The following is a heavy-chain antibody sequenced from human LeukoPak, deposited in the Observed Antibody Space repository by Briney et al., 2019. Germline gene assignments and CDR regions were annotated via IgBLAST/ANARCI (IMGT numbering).Heavy chain of an antibody. CDR2: ISGNGGGA. CDR1: GFTFSSYA. D-gene: IGHD3-22*01. CDR3: AKGTKVIVVDNYFDY. J-gene: IGHJ4*02. V-gene: IGHV3-23*01. Sequence: GGSLRLSCAASGFTFSSYAMSWVRQAPGKGLEWVSAISGNGGGAYYADSVKGRFTISRDNSKNTLYPQMNSLRAEDTAVYYCAKGTKVIVVDNYFDYWGQGTLVTVSS.